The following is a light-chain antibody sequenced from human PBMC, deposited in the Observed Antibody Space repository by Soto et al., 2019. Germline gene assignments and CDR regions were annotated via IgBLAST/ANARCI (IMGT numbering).Light chain of an antibody. CDR1: SSDVGGYNF. CDR3: SSYTSSRTLV. J-gene: IGLJ2*01. Sequence: QSALTQPASVSGSPGQSITISCSGTSSDVGGYNFVSWYQHHPGKPPKLMLYHVSNRPSGVSSRFSGSKSSNTASLTIFGLQAEDEAHYYCSSYTSSRTLVFGGGTKLTVL. V-gene: IGLV2-14*03. CDR2: HVS.